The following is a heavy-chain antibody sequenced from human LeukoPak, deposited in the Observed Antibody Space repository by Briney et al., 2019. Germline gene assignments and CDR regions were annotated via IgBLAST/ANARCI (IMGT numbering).Heavy chain of an antibody. D-gene: IGHD3-10*01. J-gene: IGHJ4*02. CDR1: GFTFTNAW. CDR3: TTDLGTYYHGSQRLIPIDY. V-gene: IGHV3-15*01. CDR2: IKSETDGETT. Sequence: GGSLRLSCVDSGFTFTNAWMSWVRQAPGKGLEWIGRIKSETDGETTNYAEPVRGRFTISSDDSKSAVYLQMNSLKIEDTAVYYCTTDLGTYYHGSQRLIPIDYWGQGTLVTVSS.